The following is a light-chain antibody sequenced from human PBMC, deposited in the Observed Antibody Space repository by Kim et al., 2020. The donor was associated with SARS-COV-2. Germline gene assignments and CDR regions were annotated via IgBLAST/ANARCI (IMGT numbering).Light chain of an antibody. Sequence: SASVGDRVTITCRESQDSSNYWVGFQQKPGKVPKRLIHAATSLKSGVPSGFSGSGSGTEFTLTISSLQPEDAATYFCLQHRSFPWTFGQGTKGEI. CDR2: AAT. J-gene: IGKJ1*01. CDR1: QDSSNY. CDR3: LQHRSFPWT. V-gene: IGKV1-17*03.